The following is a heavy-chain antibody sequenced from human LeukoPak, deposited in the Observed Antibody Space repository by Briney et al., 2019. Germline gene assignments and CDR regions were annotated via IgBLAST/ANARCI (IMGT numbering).Heavy chain of an antibody. CDR3: TRIPWGGDHIDY. CDR1: GFTFNNYA. Sequence: PGGSLRLSCAASGFTFNNYAMSWVRQAPGKGLEWVGFIRSKAYGGTTEYAASVKGRFTISRDDSKSIAYLQMNSLKTEDTAVYYCTRIPWGGDHIDYWGQGTLVTVSS. CDR2: IRSKAYGGTT. D-gene: IGHD2-21*02. J-gene: IGHJ4*02. V-gene: IGHV3-49*04.